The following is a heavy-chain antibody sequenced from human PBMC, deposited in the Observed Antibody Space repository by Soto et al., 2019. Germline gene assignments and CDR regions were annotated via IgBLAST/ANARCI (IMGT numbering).Heavy chain of an antibody. CDR2: ISRSDSNI. CDR3: ARDFTMTGMDV. Sequence: QAQLVESGGGLVKPGGSLRLSCAASGLSLSDYYMSWIRPAPGKGLEWVSYISRSDSNIYYADSVKGRFTVSTDNAKNSLYLQMNSLRAEDTAVYYCARDFTMTGMDVWGQGTAVTVSS. CDR1: GLSLSDYY. J-gene: IGHJ6*02. V-gene: IGHV3-11*01. D-gene: IGHD3-3*01.